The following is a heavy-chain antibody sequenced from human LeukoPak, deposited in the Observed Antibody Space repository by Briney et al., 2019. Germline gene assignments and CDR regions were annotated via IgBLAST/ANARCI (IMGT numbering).Heavy chain of an antibody. Sequence: ASVKVSCKASGYTFTGYYMHWVRQAPGQGLEWMGWINPNSGGTNYARKFQGRVTMTRDTSISTAYMELSRLRSDDTAVYYCARDLARFGEAQYYFDYWGQEALVTVSS. CDR3: ARDLARFGEAQYYFDY. CDR2: INPNSGGT. D-gene: IGHD3-10*01. V-gene: IGHV1-2*02. CDR1: GYTFTGYY. J-gene: IGHJ4*02.